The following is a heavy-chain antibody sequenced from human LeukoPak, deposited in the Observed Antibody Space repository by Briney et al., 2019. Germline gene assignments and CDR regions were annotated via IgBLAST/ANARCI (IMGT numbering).Heavy chain of an antibody. D-gene: IGHD4-17*01. Sequence: GGSLRRTCSASGFTCSSYALSWVRRAPGKGLEWVSGISGSGGSTYYADSAKGRFTISRDNSENTLYLQMNSLRAEDTAVYYCAKTTVTTGRGVFDLWGQGTMVTVSS. V-gene: IGHV3-23*01. CDR3: AKTTVTTGRGVFDL. CDR2: ISGSGGST. J-gene: IGHJ3*01. CDR1: GFTCSSYA.